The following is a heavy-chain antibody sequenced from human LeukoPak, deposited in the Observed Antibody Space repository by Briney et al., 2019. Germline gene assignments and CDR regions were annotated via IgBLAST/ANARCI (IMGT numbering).Heavy chain of an antibody. CDR1: GFTFSSYE. D-gene: IGHD4/OR15-4a*01. Sequence: TGGSLRLSCAASGFTFSSYEMNWVRQAPGKGLEWVSYISSSGSTIYYADSVKGRFTISRDNSKNTLYLQMNSLRAEDTAVYYCARRAGAYSHPYDYWGQGTLVTVSS. CDR2: ISSSGSTI. V-gene: IGHV3-48*03. J-gene: IGHJ4*02. CDR3: ARRAGAYSHPYDY.